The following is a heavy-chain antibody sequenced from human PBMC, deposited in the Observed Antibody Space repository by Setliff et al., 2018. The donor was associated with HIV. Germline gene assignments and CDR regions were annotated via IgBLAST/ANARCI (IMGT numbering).Heavy chain of an antibody. CDR2: ISSSSS. CDR3: ARDRGYYYDSSGLDY. CDR1: GFTFSSYS. V-gene: IGHV3-21*01. D-gene: IGHD3-22*01. Sequence: GGSLRLSCAASGFTFSSYSMNWVRQAPGKGLEWASSISSSSSYYADSVKGRFTISRDNAKNSLYLQMNSLRAEDTAVYYCARDRGYYYDSSGLDYWGQGTLVTVSS. J-gene: IGHJ4*02.